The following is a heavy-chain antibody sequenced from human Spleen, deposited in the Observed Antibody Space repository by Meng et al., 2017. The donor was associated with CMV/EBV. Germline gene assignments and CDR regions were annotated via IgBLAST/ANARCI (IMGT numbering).Heavy chain of an antibody. V-gene: IGHV4-30-4*08. CDR3: ARGVVGLHFDS. CDR1: CGSGRSGSFY. Sequence: SCGSGRSGSFYWGRIPPPPGGGLGLVWIIPYRWNLYYNPSLKSRFTLSVQMSTNQFSLRLNSVTAADTAVYYCARGVVGLHFDSWGQGALVTVSS. J-gene: IGHJ4*02. CDR2: IPYRWNL. D-gene: IGHD3-10*01.